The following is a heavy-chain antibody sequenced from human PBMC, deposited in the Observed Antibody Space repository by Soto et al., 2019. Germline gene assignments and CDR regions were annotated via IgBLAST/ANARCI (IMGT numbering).Heavy chain of an antibody. J-gene: IGHJ4*02. V-gene: IGHV5-51*01. CDR3: ARQISFVCDS. D-gene: IGHD3-16*01. CDR1: GYKLGSAW. CDR2: IKPGTSDI. Sequence: GESLKISCEGAGYKLGSAWIGWVRRKPGKGLEWMGIIKPGTSDIRYSPSFRGQVTISADEAANTAFLQWSSLKTSDTAIYYCARQISFVCDSWGQGTLVTVAS.